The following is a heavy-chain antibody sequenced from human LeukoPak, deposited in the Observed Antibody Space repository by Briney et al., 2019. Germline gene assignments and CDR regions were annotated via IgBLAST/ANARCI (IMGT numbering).Heavy chain of an antibody. CDR2: IYYSGST. Sequence: SETLSLTCAVYGGSFSGYYWSWIRQPPGKGLEWIGSIYYSGSTYYNPSLKSRVTISVDTSKNQFSLKLSSVTAADTAVYYCWGYCSGGSCYQRRVVDYWGQGTLVIVSS. CDR1: GGSFSGYY. V-gene: IGHV4-34*03. D-gene: IGHD2-15*01. CDR3: WGYCSGGSCYQRRVVDY. J-gene: IGHJ4*02.